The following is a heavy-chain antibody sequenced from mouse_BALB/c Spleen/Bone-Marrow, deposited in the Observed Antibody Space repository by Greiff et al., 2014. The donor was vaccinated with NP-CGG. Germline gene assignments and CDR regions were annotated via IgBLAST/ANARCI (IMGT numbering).Heavy chain of an antibody. Sequence: VQLKESGPELVKPGASMEISCKASGYSFTGYTMNWVKQSHGKNPEWIGLINPYNGGTSYNQKFKGKATLTVDKSSSTAYMELLSLTSEDSAVYYCARGHYDDYFDYWGQGTTLTVSS. CDR3: ARGHYDDYFDY. CDR2: INPYNGGT. CDR1: GYSFTGYT. V-gene: IGHV1-18*01. D-gene: IGHD2-4*01. J-gene: IGHJ2*01.